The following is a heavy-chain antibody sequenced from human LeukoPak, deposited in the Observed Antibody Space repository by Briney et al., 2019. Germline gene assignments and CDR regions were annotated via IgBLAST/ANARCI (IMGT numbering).Heavy chain of an antibody. D-gene: IGHD6-19*01. V-gene: IGHV3-30*02. CDR2: IQYDGSNK. Sequence: GGALRLSCEASGFLFRSYGLHCGRQAPGKGLEWVAFIQYDGSNKYYADSVKGRFTISRDNSEKTLFLQMNSLRAEDTAVYYCAKDGLGHSGGWYSNWFDPWGQGTLVTVSS. J-gene: IGHJ5*02. CDR3: AKDGLGHSGGWYSNWFDP. CDR1: GFLFRSYG.